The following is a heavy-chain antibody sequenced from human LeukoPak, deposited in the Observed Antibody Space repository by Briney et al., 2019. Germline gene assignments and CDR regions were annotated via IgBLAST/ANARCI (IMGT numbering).Heavy chain of an antibody. V-gene: IGHV4-59*01. CDR2: IYYSGST. Sequence: SETLSLTCTVSGGSISNYYWSWIRQPPGKGLEWIGYIYYSGSTNYNPSLKSRVTISVDTSKNQFSLKLSSVTAADTAVYYCARDPSGSYRTAFDIWGQGTMVTVSS. CDR3: ARDPSGSYRTAFDI. CDR1: GGSISNYY. D-gene: IGHD1-26*01. J-gene: IGHJ3*02.